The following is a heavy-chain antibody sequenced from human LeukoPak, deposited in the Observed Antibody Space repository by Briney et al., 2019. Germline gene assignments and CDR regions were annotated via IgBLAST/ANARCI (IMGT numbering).Heavy chain of an antibody. D-gene: IGHD4-17*01. CDR3: AKNYADSRPSYDD. CDR1: GFSFSSYA. J-gene: IGHJ4*02. V-gene: IGHV3-23*01. Sequence: PGGSLRLSCAASGFSFSSYAMTWVRQTPEKGLEWVSAIRGDGVYAYYTDSVRGRFTSSRDNSKKTLFLQMNSLRAEDTAIYFCAKNYADSRPSYDDWGQGILVIVSS. CDR2: IRGDGVYA.